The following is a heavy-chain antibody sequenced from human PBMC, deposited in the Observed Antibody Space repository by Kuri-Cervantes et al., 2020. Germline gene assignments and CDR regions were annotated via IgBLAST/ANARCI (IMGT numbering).Heavy chain of an antibody. V-gene: IGHV4-4*07. CDR1: GGSISSYY. Sequence: ESLKISCTVSGGSISSYYWSWIRQPAGKGLEWIGRNSTSGSTNYNPSLKSRVTISVDTSKNQFSLKLSSVTSVDTAVYYCAKTCAYYYDSSGDYWGQGTLVTVSS. J-gene: IGHJ4*02. CDR3: AKTCAYYYDSSGDY. CDR2: NSTSGST. D-gene: IGHD3-22*01.